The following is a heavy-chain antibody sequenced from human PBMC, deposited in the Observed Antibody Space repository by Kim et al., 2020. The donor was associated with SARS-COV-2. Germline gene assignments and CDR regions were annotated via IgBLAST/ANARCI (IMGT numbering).Heavy chain of an antibody. J-gene: IGHJ3*02. CDR1: GGSITTNY. D-gene: IGHD6-13*01. CDR2: IHSSGHT. V-gene: IGHV4-4*07. CDR3: AREMSSSWYSSDAFEI. Sequence: SETLSLTCTVSGGSITTNYWSWIRQPAGQGLEWIGRIHSSGHTNYNPSLKSRVTMSADTSKNQFSLNLTSVTAADTAVYYCAREMSSSWYSSDAFEIWGQGTMVAVSS.